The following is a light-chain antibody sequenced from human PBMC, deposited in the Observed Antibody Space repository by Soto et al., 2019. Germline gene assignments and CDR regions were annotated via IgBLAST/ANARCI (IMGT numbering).Light chain of an antibody. CDR2: AAS. J-gene: IGKJ1*01. Sequence: EIQRTQSPSSLSASLGERFTITCLAIQIISTYLNWYQQKPGKAPKVLIYAASSLQSGVPSRFSGSGSETDFTLTISSLQPEDSATYYCQQSYGTPTWTVGQGTQVEIK. V-gene: IGKV1-39*01. CDR1: QIISTY. CDR3: QQSYGTPTWT.